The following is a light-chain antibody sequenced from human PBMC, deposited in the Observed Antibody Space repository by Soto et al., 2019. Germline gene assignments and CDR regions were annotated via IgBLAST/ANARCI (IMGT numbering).Light chain of an antibody. CDR1: GGDVGGYNY. CDR3: SSYAGFNNYV. J-gene: IGLJ1*01. CDR2: DVN. V-gene: IGLV2-8*01. Sequence: QSALTQPPSASGAPGQSVTISCTGTGGDVGGYNYVSWDQQHPGKDPRLIIYDVNKRPSGVPDRVSGSKSDNTASLTVSGLQAEDGADYYCSSYAGFNNYVFGTGTKLTVL.